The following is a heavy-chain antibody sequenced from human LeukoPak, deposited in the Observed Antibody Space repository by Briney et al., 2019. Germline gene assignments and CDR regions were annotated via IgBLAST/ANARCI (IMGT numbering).Heavy chain of an antibody. CDR1: GFTFSSYS. Sequence: PGGALRLSCTASGFTFSSYSMSWVRQGPGTGLECVSAISGSGDTTFYADSVKGRFTISRDNSKKTLYLQVNSLRAEDTAVYFCAKELTTERTPGVDSWGQGTLVPVSS. V-gene: IGHV3-23*01. J-gene: IGHJ4*02. D-gene: IGHD4-17*01. CDR2: ISGSGDTT. CDR3: AKELTTERTPGVDS.